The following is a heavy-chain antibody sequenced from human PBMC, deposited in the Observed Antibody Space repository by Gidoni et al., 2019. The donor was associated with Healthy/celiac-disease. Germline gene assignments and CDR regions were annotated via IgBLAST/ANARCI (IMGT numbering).Heavy chain of an antibody. D-gene: IGHD6-19*01. CDR3: ARSREVAVAEIYFDY. V-gene: IGHV4-39*01. CDR1: GGSISSSSYY. CDR2: IYYSGST. J-gene: IGHJ4*02. Sequence: QLQLQESGPGLVKPSETLSLTCTVSGGSISSSSYYWGWIRQPPGKGLEWIGSIYYSGSTYYNPSLKSRVTISVDTSKNQFSLKLSSVTAADTAVYYCARSREVAVAEIYFDYWGQGTLVTVSS.